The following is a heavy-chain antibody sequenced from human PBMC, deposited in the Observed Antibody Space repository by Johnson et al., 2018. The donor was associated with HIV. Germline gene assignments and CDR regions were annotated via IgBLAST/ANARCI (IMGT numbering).Heavy chain of an antibody. CDR2: IRYDGSNK. D-gene: IGHD3-22*01. CDR3: AKDVGNYWPNAFDI. CDR1: GFTFSSYG. J-gene: IGHJ3*02. Sequence: QVQLVESGGGVVQPGGSLRLSCAASGFTFSSYGMHWVRQAPGKGLEWVAFIRYDGSNKYYADSVNGRFTISRDNSKNTLYLQMNSLRAEDTAVYYCAKDVGNYWPNAFDIWGQGTTVTVSS. V-gene: IGHV3-30*02.